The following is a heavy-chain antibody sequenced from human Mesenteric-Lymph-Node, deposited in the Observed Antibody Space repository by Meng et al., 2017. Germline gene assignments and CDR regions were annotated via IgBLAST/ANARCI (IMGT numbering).Heavy chain of an antibody. CDR2: IYYSGST. D-gene: IGHD4-17*01. Sequence: SETLSLTCTVSGGSISGYYWSWIRQPPGKGLEWIGYIYYSGSTNYNPSLKSRVTISVDTSKNQFSLKLSSVTAADTAVYYCASFPRTTVTSNFDYWGQGTLVTVSS. CDR1: GGSISGYY. CDR3: ASFPRTTVTSNFDY. V-gene: IGHV4-59*12. J-gene: IGHJ4*02.